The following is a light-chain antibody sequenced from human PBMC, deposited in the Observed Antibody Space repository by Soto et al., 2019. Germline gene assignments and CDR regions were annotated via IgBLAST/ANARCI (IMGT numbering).Light chain of an antibody. CDR2: KAS. J-gene: IGKJ1*01. Sequence: DIQMTQSPSTLSASVGDRVTITCRASQSISSWLAWYQQKPGKAPKLLIYKASSLESGVPPRFSGSESGTEFTLTISSLQPDDFATYYCQQYNSYSWTFGQGTTVDIK. V-gene: IGKV1-5*03. CDR1: QSISSW. CDR3: QQYNSYSWT.